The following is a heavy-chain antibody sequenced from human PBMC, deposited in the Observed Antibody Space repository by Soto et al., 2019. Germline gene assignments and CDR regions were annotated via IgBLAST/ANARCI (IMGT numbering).Heavy chain of an antibody. CDR2: SRDKANSFST. J-gene: IGHJ3*01. V-gene: IGHV3-72*01. CDR3: ARTKSYGAYDV. CDR1: GFTLSDYY. D-gene: IGHD3-10*01. Sequence: EVKLVESGGGLVQPGGSLRLSCAVSGFTLSDYYIDWVRQAPGKGLEWLARSRDKANSFSTDYAASVKGRLSISRDDSDSSVFLQMNSLRTEDTALYYCARTKSYGAYDVWGQGTVVIVSS.